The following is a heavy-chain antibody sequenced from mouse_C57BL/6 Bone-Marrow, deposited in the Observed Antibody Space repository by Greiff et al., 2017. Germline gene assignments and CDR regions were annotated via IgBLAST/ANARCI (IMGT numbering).Heavy chain of an antibody. J-gene: IGHJ4*01. V-gene: IGHV6-3*01. D-gene: IGHD1-1*02. CDR2: IRLKSDNYAT. Sequence: EVKLMESGGGLVQPGGSMKLSCVASGFTFSNYWMNWVRQSPEKGLEWVAQIRLKSDNYATHYAESVKGRFTISRDDSKSSVYLQMNNLRAEDTGIYYCTKGSYVGYYAMDYWGQGTSVTVSS. CDR3: TKGSYVGYYAMDY. CDR1: GFTFSNYW.